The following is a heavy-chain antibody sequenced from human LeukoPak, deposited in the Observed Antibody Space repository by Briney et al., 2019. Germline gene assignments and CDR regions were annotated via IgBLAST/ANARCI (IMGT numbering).Heavy chain of an antibody. Sequence: GGSLRLSCAASGFTFSSYAMSWVRQAPGKGLEWVSAISGSGGSTYYADSVKGRITISRDNSKNTLYLQMNSLRAEDTAVYYCAQQWLVLGAFDIWGRGTMVTVSS. CDR2: ISGSGGST. J-gene: IGHJ3*02. CDR3: AQQWLVLGAFDI. CDR1: GFTFSSYA. V-gene: IGHV3-23*01. D-gene: IGHD6-19*01.